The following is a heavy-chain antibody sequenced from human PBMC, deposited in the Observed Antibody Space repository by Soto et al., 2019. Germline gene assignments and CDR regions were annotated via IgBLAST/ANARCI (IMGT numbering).Heavy chain of an antibody. V-gene: IGHV2-5*02. CDR1: GFSLSTYEVG. Sequence: QITLKESGPTLVKPTQTLTLTCTFSGFSLSTYEVGVGWISPPPGKALEWLALIYWDDDIRYSPSLKSRLTITKDTSKNQVVLKMTNMDPVDTATYYCAHSVTMKSMDVWGQGATVTVSS. CDR3: AHSVTMKSMDV. J-gene: IGHJ6*02. D-gene: IGHD3-22*01. CDR2: IYWDDDI.